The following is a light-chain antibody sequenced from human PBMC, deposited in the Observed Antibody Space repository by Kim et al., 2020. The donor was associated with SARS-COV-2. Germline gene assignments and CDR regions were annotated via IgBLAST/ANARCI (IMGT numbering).Light chain of an antibody. V-gene: IGLV4-69*01. CDR2: LNSDGSH. Sequence: QLVLTQSPSASASLGASVKLTCTLSSGHSNYAIAWHQQQTEKGPRYLMKLNSDGSHNKGDGIPDRFSGSSSGAERYLTISSLQSEDEGDYYCQTWGTGSWVFGGGTQLTVL. CDR3: QTWGTGSWV. CDR1: SGHSNYA. J-gene: IGLJ3*02.